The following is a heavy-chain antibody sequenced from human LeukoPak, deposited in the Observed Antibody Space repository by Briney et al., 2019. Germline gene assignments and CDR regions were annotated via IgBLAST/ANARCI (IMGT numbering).Heavy chain of an antibody. D-gene: IGHD5-18*01. V-gene: IGHV4-59*01. J-gene: IGHJ4*02. CDR2: MQSTGNS. CDR1: GGSISTYH. Sequence: SETLSLTCTVSGGSISTYHWNWIRKSPEKGLEWIGYMQSTGNSNYNPSLKSRVTMSVDMSRNQIVLNLSSVTAADTAVYFCARDKQHSYGRYFDHWGQGTLVTVSS. CDR3: ARDKQHSYGRYFDH.